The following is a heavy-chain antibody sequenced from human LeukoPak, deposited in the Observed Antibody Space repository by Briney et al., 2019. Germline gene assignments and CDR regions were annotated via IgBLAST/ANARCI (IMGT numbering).Heavy chain of an antibody. CDR3: ASSGWELLIAFDI. D-gene: IGHD1-26*01. CDR1: GFTVSSNY. CDR2: IYSGGST. V-gene: IGHV3-53*01. J-gene: IGHJ3*02. Sequence: PGGSLRLSCAASGFTVSSNYMSWVRQAPGKGLEWVSVIYSGGSTYHADSVKGRFTISRDNSKNTLYLQMNSLRAEDTAVYYCASSGWELLIAFDIWGQGTMVTVSS.